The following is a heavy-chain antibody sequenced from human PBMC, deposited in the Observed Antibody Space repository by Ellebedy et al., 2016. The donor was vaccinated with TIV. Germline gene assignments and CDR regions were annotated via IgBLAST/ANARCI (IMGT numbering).Heavy chain of an antibody. CDR3: ARVVSRGPSFDL. Sequence: SETLSLXCTVSGGSTSGYYWSWSRQPPGKGLEWIGYIYYSGNTNYNPSLKSRVTISIDTSREQFSLRLSSVTAADTAVYYCARVVSRGPSFDLWGQGTLVTVSS. J-gene: IGHJ4*02. CDR2: IYYSGNT. D-gene: IGHD3-22*01. V-gene: IGHV4-59*01. CDR1: GGSTSGYY.